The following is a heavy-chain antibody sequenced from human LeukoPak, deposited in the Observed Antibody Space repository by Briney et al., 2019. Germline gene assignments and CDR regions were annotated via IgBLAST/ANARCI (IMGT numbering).Heavy chain of an antibody. D-gene: IGHD4/OR15-4a*01. CDR3: ARAGCGIRCSEVYYYGMDV. CDR2: INPNSGDT. J-gene: IGHJ6*02. V-gene: IGHV1-2*04. CDR1: GYIFSGYY. Sequence: ASVKVSCKASGYIFSGYYMHWVRQAPEQGLEWMGWINPNSGDTNYAQKFQGWVTMTRDTSISTAYMELSRLRSDDTAVYYCARAGCGIRCSEVYYYGMDVWGQGTTVTVSS.